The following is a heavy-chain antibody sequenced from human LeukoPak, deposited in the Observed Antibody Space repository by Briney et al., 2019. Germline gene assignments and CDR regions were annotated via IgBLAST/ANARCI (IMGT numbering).Heavy chain of an antibody. CDR2: ISGSGGNT. CDR3: ANTKWGRNDY. J-gene: IGHJ4*02. D-gene: IGHD1-26*01. V-gene: IGHV3-23*01. Sequence: GGSLRLSCAASGFTFRNYAMSWVRQAPGKGLEWVSGISGSGGNTYYADSVKGRFTISRDNSKNTLYLQMNSLRAEDTAVYYCANTKWGRNDYWGQGTLVTVSS. CDR1: GFTFRNYA.